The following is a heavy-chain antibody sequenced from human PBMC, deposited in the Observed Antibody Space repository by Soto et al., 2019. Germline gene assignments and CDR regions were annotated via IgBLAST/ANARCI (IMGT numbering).Heavy chain of an antibody. CDR1: GGSISNYY. Sequence: QVHLQESGPGLVKPSETLSLTCTVSGGSISNYYWSWIRQPPGKALEWIGYIYYSGSTNYNPSLESRVTISVDTSKNQFSLNLTSVTAADTAEYYCARSGRGAAASLDYWGRGTLVTVSS. V-gene: IGHV4-59*08. CDR2: IYYSGST. J-gene: IGHJ4*02. D-gene: IGHD6-13*01. CDR3: ARSGRGAAASLDY.